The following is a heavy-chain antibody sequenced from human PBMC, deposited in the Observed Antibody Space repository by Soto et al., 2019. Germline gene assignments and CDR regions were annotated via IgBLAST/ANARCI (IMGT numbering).Heavy chain of an antibody. CDR3: ARGRTIFGVVNFDY. D-gene: IGHD3-3*01. J-gene: IGHJ4*02. CDR2: VIPICSIM. Sequence: QVQLVQSGAEVKKPGSSVKVSCKASGGTLSNYAIAWVRLAPGQGLEWVGGVIPICSIMKYAQKFQDRVTFTADDSTNTAYMELSSLTSEDTAVYYCARGRTIFGVVNFDYWGQGTLVTVSS. V-gene: IGHV1-69*01. CDR1: GGTLSNYA.